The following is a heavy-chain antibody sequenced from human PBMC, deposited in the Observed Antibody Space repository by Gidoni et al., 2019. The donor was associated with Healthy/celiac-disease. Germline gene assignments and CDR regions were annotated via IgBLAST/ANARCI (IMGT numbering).Heavy chain of an antibody. CDR2: IRYDGSNK. CDR3: ARDAMDIVATSSDNWFDP. Sequence: QVQLVESGGGEVQPGRSLSLSCAASGFTFSSYGMHWVPQAPGKGLEWVAVIRYDGSNKYYADSVKGRFTISRDNSKNTLYLQMNSLGAEDTAVYYCARDAMDIVATSSDNWFDPWGQGTLVTVSS. J-gene: IGHJ5*02. CDR1: GFTFSSYG. V-gene: IGHV3-33*01. D-gene: IGHD5-12*01.